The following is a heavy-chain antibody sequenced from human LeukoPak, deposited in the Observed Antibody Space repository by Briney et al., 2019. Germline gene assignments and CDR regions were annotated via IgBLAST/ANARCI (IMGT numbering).Heavy chain of an antibody. J-gene: IGHJ4*02. D-gene: IGHD3-3*01. Sequence: GASVKVSCKASGYTFTSYGISWVRQAPGQGLEWMGWISAYNGNTNYAQKLQGRVTMTTDTSTSTAYMELRSLRSDDTAVYYCARDEGAFWSGYYYDYWGQGTLVTVSS. V-gene: IGHV1-18*01. CDR3: ARDEGAFWSGYYYDY. CDR1: GYTFTSYG. CDR2: ISAYNGNT.